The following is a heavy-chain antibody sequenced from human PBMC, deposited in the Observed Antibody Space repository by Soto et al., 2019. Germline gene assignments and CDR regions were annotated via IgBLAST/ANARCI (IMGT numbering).Heavy chain of an antibody. J-gene: IGHJ4*02. D-gene: IGHD2-21*02. CDR1: GFTFSSYY. V-gene: IGHV3-7*03. Sequence: GGSLRLSCAASGFTFSSYYMYWVRQAPGEGLVWVSNINSDGSGADYVDSVKGRFTISRDNANNLLYLQMNSLRTEDTAVYYCARDVQGSRDYYFEHWGQGSLVTVSS. CDR3: ARDVQGSRDYYFEH. CDR2: INSDGSGA.